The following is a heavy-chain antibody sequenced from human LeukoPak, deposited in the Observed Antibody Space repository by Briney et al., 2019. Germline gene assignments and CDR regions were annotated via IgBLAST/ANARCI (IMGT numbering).Heavy chain of an antibody. V-gene: IGHV3-30*02. CDR2: IRYDGSNK. J-gene: IGHJ4*02. Sequence: GGSLRLSCAASGFTFSSYGMHWVRQAPGKGLEWVAFIRYDGSNKYYADSVKGRFTISRDNSKNTLYLQMNSLRAEDTAVYYCARVRSAAAGLGYFDYWGQGTLVTVSS. CDR1: GFTFSSYG. D-gene: IGHD6-13*01. CDR3: ARVRSAAAGLGYFDY.